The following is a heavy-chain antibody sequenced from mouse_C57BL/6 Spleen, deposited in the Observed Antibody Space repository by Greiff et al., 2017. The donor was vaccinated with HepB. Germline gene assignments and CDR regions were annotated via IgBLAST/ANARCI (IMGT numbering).Heavy chain of an antibody. CDR1: GYAFSSYW. D-gene: IGHD2-1*01. Sequence: VQLQQSGAELVKPGASVKISCKASGYAFSSYWMNWVKQRPGKGLEWIGQIYPGDGDTNYNGKFKGKATLTADKSSSTAYMQLSSLTYEDSAVYFCARSGDYGNYLDYWGQGTTLTVSS. CDR2: IYPGDGDT. CDR3: ARSGDYGNYLDY. V-gene: IGHV1-80*01. J-gene: IGHJ2*01.